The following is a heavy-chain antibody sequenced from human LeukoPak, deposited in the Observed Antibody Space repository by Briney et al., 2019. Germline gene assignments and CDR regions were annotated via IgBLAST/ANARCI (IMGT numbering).Heavy chain of an antibody. CDR2: ISGYNGNT. D-gene: IGHD3-16*01. CDR3: ARTSHESVLYWSDP. CDR1: GYSFTTYN. Sequence: ASVKVSGKASGYSFTTYNVHWLRQAPGQGLEWMGWISGYNGNTNYAQKFQGRVTMTTDTSTSTAYMELRSLRSDDTAVYYCARTSHESVLYWSDPWGQGTLVNVSS. J-gene: IGHJ5*02. V-gene: IGHV1-18*04.